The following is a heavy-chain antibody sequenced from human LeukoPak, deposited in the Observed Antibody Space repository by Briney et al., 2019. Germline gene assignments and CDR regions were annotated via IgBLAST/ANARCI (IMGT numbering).Heavy chain of an antibody. J-gene: IGHJ3*02. CDR2: ISGSGGST. Sequence: GGSLRLSCAASGFTFSSYAMIWVRQAPGKGLEWVSSISGSGGSTYYADSVKGRFTISRDNSKNTLYLQMNSLRAEDTAVYYCARVVSVPATAILLGGAFDIWGQGTMVTVSS. CDR1: GFTFSSYA. CDR3: ARVVSVPATAILLGGAFDI. D-gene: IGHD2-2*01. V-gene: IGHV3-23*01.